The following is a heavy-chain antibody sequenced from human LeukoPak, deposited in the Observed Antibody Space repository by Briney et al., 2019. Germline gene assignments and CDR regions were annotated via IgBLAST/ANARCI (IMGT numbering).Heavy chain of an antibody. D-gene: IGHD2-2*01. CDR2: ISAYNGNT. J-gene: IGHJ6*03. Sequence: ASVKVSCKASGYTFTSYGISWVRQAPGQGLEWMGWISAYNGNTNYAQKFQGRVTITADESTKSAYMEVSSLRSEDTAVYYCARSAGGVIGVVTPALSGTRPPYFYCYMDVWGRGTTVTVSS. V-gene: IGHV1-18*01. CDR3: ARSAGGVIGVVTPALSGTRPPYFYCYMDV. CDR1: GYTFTSYG.